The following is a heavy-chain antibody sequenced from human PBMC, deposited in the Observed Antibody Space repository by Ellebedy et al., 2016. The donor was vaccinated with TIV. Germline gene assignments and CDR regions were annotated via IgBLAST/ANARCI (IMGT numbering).Heavy chain of an antibody. Sequence: GESLKISXQASGYSFTSYWIAWVRQMPGKGLEWMGIIHPADSDTRYSPSFRGQVTISADKSIGTAYLQWSSLKASDSAMYYCARLGMITGLDYWGQGTLVTVSS. D-gene: IGHD1-20*01. V-gene: IGHV5-51*01. J-gene: IGHJ4*02. CDR3: ARLGMITGLDY. CDR1: GYSFTSYW. CDR2: IHPADSDT.